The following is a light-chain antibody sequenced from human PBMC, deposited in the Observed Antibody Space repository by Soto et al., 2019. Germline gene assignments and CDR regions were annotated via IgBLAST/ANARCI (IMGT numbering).Light chain of an antibody. CDR3: MQALQTLRT. V-gene: IGKV2-28*01. Sequence: DIVITQSPLSLPFAPGDAASGPCRAIDSFLHSNGYNYLDWYLQKPGQSPQLLIYLGSNRASGVPDRFSGSGSGTDFTLKISRVEAEDVGVYYCMQALQTLRTFGQGTKV. J-gene: IGKJ1*01. CDR2: LGS. CDR1: DSFLHSNGYNY.